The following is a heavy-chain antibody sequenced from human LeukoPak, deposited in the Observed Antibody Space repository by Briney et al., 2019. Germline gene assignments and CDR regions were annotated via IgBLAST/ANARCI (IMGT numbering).Heavy chain of an antibody. D-gene: IGHD1-26*01. Sequence: SGGSLRLSCAASGFTFDDYAVHWVRQAPGKGLEWVSGINWISGRIGYADSVKGRFTISRDNAKNSLYLQMNSLRPEDTASYYCAKDLYSGNYWASSDYWGQGILVTVSS. CDR3: AKDLYSGNYWASSDY. V-gene: IGHV3-9*01. CDR2: INWISGRI. J-gene: IGHJ4*02. CDR1: GFTFDDYA.